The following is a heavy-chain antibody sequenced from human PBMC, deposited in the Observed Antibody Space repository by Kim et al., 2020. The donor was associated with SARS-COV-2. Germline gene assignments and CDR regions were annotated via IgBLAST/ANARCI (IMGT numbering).Heavy chain of an antibody. Sequence: GGSLRLSCAVSGFTFTNVRMSWVRQTPGKELEWVGRINSKIDGETTDYAESVKGRVSISRDEAENTLYLQMTSLKIEDTAVCYCTTHRVVAGLFDYWGQGTLISVPT. V-gene: IGHV3-15*01. J-gene: IGHJ4*02. D-gene: IGHD6-19*01. CDR1: GFTFTNVR. CDR3: TTHRVVAGLFDY. CDR2: INSKIDGETT.